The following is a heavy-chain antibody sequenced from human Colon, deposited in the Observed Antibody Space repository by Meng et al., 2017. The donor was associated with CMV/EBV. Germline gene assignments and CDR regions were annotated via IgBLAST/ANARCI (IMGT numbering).Heavy chain of an antibody. CDR1: GASISSYY. J-gene: IGHJ5*02. CDR2: IYHSGTT. CDR3: ARSFSGTYFSGFDP. Sequence: SETLSLTCTVSGASISSYYWNWIRQPPGKRLEWIGYIYHSGTTSYNPSLKSRLTISVDTSQNQFSLNLRSVTAADTAVYYCARSFSGTYFSGFDPWGQGNLVTVSS. D-gene: IGHD3-10*01. V-gene: IGHV4-4*09.